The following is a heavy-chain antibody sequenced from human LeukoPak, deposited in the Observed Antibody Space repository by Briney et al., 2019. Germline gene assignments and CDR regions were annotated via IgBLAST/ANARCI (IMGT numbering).Heavy chain of an antibody. J-gene: IGHJ3*01. V-gene: IGHV4-59*08. CDR2: IYYTGST. CDR1: GGSISSYY. CDR3: GRHIRLWYNIPDAFDV. D-gene: IGHD1-14*01. Sequence: SETLSLTCSVSGGSISSYYWSWIRQPPGKGLEWIGYIYYTGSTNYNPSLKSRVTISVDTSKNQFSLKLSSVTAADTAVYYCGRHIRLWYNIPDAFDVRGQGTMVTVSS.